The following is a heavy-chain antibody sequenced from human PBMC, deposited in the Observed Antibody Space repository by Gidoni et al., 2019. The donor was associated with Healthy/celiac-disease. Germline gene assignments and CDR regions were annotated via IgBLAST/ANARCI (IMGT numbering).Heavy chain of an antibody. J-gene: IGHJ4*02. CDR2: ISSSSSYI. D-gene: IGHD6-19*01. Sequence: EVQLVESGGGLVKPGGSLRLSCAASGFPFSSYSMNWVRQAPGKGLEWVSSISSSSSYIYYADSVKGRFTISRDNAKNSLYLQMNSLRAEDTAVYYCASRYSSGWYEVYFDYWGQGTLVTVSS. CDR1: GFPFSSYS. V-gene: IGHV3-21*01. CDR3: ASRYSSGWYEVYFDY.